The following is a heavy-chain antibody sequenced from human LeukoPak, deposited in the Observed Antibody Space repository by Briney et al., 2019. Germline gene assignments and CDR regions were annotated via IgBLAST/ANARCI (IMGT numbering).Heavy chain of an antibody. Sequence: PGGSLRLSCVVSGFTVSNNYMSWVRQAPGKGLGWISYISSSSNTISYAGSVKGRFTISRDNAKNSLYLQMNSLRAEDTAVYYCARNRWYAFDYWGQGTLATVSS. V-gene: IGHV3-48*01. CDR3: ARNRWYAFDY. CDR2: ISSSSNTI. CDR1: GFTVSNNY. D-gene: IGHD4-23*01. J-gene: IGHJ4*02.